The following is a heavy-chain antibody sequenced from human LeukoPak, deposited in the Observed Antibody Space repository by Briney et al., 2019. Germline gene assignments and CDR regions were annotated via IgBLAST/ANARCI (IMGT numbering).Heavy chain of an antibody. CDR2: NSAYNGNT. V-gene: IGHV1-18*01. D-gene: IGHD3-3*01. CDR3: ARDPPGGYYDFWSGYYYFDY. Sequence: ASVKVSCKASGYTFTSYGISWVRQAPGQGLEWMGWNSAYNGNTNYAQKLQGRVTMTTDISTSTAYMELRSLRSDDTAVYYCARDPPGGYYDFWSGYYYFDYWGQGTLVTVSS. J-gene: IGHJ4*02. CDR1: GYTFTSYG.